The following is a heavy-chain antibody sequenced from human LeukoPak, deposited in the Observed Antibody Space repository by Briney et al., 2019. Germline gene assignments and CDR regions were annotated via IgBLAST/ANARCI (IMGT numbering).Heavy chain of an antibody. V-gene: IGHV4-30-2*01. Sequence: PSQTLSLTCAVSGGSISSGGYSWSWIRQPPGKGLEWIGEINHSGGTNYNPSLKSRVTISVDTSKNQFSLKLSSVTAADTAVYYCARGLYDILTGSSRAFDIWGQGTMVTVSS. CDR1: GGSISSGGYS. D-gene: IGHD3-9*01. J-gene: IGHJ3*02. CDR3: ARGLYDILTGSSRAFDI. CDR2: INHSGGT.